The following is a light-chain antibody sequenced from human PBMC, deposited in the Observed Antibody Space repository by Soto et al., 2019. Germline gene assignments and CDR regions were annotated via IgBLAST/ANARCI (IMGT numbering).Light chain of an antibody. CDR2: LNNDGSL. CDR1: SGHRNYA. Sequence: QLVLTQSPSASASLGASVKLTCTLSSGHRNYAIAWHQHQPDKGPRHLMKLNNDGSLMRGDGIPDRFSGSSSGAERYLTIFNLQSEDEADYYCQTWDSGTWVFGGGTQLTVL. J-gene: IGLJ3*02. CDR3: QTWDSGTWV. V-gene: IGLV4-69*01.